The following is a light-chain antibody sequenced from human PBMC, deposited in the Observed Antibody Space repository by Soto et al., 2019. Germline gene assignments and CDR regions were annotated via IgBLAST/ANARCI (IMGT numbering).Light chain of an antibody. Sequence: EIVMTQSPVILSVSPGERATLSCRASQNVNSDLAWYQQKPGQAPRILIYGASTMATDIPARISGSGSGTDFTLTINGLQSEDFAVYYCQQYNKWPPLYTFGQGTKLEIK. J-gene: IGKJ2*01. V-gene: IGKV3-15*01. CDR2: GAS. CDR1: QNVNSD. CDR3: QQYNKWPPLYT.